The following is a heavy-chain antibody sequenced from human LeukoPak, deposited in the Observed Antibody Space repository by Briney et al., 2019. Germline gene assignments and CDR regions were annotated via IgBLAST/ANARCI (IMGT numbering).Heavy chain of an antibody. J-gene: IGHJ4*02. V-gene: IGHV4-61*02. CDR1: GGSISSGSYY. Sequence: SETLSLTCTVSGGSISSGSYYWSWIRQPAGKGLEWIGRIYTSGITNYNPSLQSRVTISVDTSKNQFSLKLSSVTAADTAVYYCAGNGSGSYLSSGFDYWGQGTLVTAPS. CDR3: AGNGSGSYLSSGFDY. CDR2: IYTSGIT. D-gene: IGHD3-10*01.